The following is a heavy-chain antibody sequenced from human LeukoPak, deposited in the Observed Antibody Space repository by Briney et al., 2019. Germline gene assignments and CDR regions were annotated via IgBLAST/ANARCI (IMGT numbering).Heavy chain of an antibody. J-gene: IGHJ4*02. Sequence: PSETLSLTCTVSGGSISSSYWSWIRQPPGKGLEWIGYISYSGSTNYNPSLKSRVTISVDTSKNQFSLKLSSVTAADTAVYYCAKYVWGSYPTFEDYWGQGTLVTVSS. D-gene: IGHD3-16*02. CDR2: ISYSGST. CDR3: AKYVWGSYPTFEDY. CDR1: GGSISSSY. V-gene: IGHV4-59*01.